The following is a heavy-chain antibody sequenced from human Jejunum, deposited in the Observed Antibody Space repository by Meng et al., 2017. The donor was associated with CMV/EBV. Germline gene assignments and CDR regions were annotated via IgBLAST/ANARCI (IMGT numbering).Heavy chain of an antibody. CDR2: IYNSETT. CDR1: GGYVSSTNYD. CDR3: ASGTIRGFLHY. V-gene: IGHV4-30-4*01. D-gene: IGHD3-10*01. Sequence: GAGGYVSSTNYDWRWIRKTPGKGMEWIGYIYNSETTNYNPSLKSRVAMSVDTSRNKFSLKVASMTAADTAVYYCASGTIRGFLHYWGQGKLVTVSS. J-gene: IGHJ4*02.